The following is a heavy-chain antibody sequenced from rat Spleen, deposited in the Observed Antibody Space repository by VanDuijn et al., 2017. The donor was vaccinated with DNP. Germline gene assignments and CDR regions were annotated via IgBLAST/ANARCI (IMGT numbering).Heavy chain of an antibody. CDR1: GFSLTDYS. CDR2: IRSGGST. J-gene: IGHJ2*01. Sequence: QVQLKESGPGLVQPSQTLSLTCTVSGFSLTDYSVHWVRQPPGKGLEWMGRIRSGGSTDSNSALKSRLSISRDTSKSQVFLKXNSLQTEDTGTYXXXRWXGXFXXXGQXXXVTVSS. CDR3: XRWXGXFXX. V-gene: IGHV2-19*01. D-gene: IGHD1-12*02.